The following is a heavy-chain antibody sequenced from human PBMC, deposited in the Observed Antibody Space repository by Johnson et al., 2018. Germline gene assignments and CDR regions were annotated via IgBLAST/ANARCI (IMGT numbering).Heavy chain of an antibody. CDR3: ARGMKDSSGWYYYYYMDV. D-gene: IGHD6-19*01. V-gene: IGHV4-34*01. J-gene: IGHJ6*03. CDR1: GGSFSGYY. Sequence: QVQLQQWGAGLLKPSETLSLTCAVYGGSFSGYYWSWIRQPPGKGLEWIGEINHSGSTNYNPSLKSRVTISVDTSTAQFALTRSFVTAADTAVYYCARGMKDSSGWYYYYYMDVWGKGTTVTVSS. CDR2: INHSGST.